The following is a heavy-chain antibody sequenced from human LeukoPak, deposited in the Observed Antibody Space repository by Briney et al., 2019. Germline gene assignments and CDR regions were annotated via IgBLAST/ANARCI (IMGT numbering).Heavy chain of an antibody. V-gene: IGHV4-39*07. CDR2: IYYSGST. D-gene: IGHD4-17*01. Sequence: SETLSLTCTVSGGSISSSSYYWGWIRQPPGKGLEWIGSIYYSGSTYYNPSLKSRVTISVDTSKNQFSLKLSSVTAADTAVYYCVRGNGDYEYYFDYWGQGTLVTVSS. CDR1: GGSISSSSYY. J-gene: IGHJ4*02. CDR3: VRGNGDYEYYFDY.